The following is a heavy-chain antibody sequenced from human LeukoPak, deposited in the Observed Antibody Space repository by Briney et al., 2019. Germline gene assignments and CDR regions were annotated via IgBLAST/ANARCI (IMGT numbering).Heavy chain of an antibody. CDR3: ARGASPYYYMDV. V-gene: IGHV4-34*01. Sequence: SETLSLTCAVYGGSFSGYYWSWIRQPPGKGLEWIGSIYHSGSTYYNPSLKSRVTISVDTSKNQFSLKLSSVTAADTAVYYCARGASPYYYMDVWGKGTTVTVSS. CDR2: IYHSGST. J-gene: IGHJ6*03. CDR1: GGSFSGYY.